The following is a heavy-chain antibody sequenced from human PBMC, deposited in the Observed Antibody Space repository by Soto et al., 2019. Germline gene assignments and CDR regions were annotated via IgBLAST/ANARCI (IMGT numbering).Heavy chain of an antibody. CDR3: ARDKGPILYYSGMDV. V-gene: IGHV3-30-3*01. J-gene: IGHJ6*02. Sequence: QVQLVESGGGVVQPGRSLRLSCAASGFTFSSYAMHWVRQAPGKGLEWVAVISYDGSNKYYADSVKGRFTISRDNSKNTPYLQMNSLRAEDAAVYYCARDKGPILYYSGMDVWGQGTTVTVSS. CDR1: GFTFSSYA. CDR2: ISYDGSNK.